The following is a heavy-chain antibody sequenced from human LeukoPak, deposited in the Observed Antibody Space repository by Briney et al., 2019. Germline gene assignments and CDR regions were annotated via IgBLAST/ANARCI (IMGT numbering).Heavy chain of an antibody. Sequence: SETLSLTCTVSGGSISSYYWSWIRQPPGKGLEWIGYIYTSGSTNYNPSLKSRVTISVDTSKNQFSLKLSSVTAADTAVYYCAKVTVGVGPSYWGQGTLVTVSS. D-gene: IGHD3-3*01. J-gene: IGHJ4*02. CDR2: IYTSGST. CDR3: AKVTVGVGPSY. V-gene: IGHV4-4*09. CDR1: GGSISSYY.